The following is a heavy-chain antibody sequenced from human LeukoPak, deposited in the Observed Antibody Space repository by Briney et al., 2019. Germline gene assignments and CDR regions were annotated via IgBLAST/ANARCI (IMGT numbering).Heavy chain of an antibody. CDR2: ISYIGST. V-gene: IGHV4-59*01. J-gene: IGHJ3*02. Sequence: SETLSLTCAVYGGSFSGYYWSWIRQPPGKGLEWIGYISYIGSTNYNPSLKSRVTISIDTSKNQFSLKLSSVTAADTAVYYCARDLVTVTKGFDIWGQGTMVSVSS. D-gene: IGHD4-17*01. CDR1: GGSFSGYY. CDR3: ARDLVTVTKGFDI.